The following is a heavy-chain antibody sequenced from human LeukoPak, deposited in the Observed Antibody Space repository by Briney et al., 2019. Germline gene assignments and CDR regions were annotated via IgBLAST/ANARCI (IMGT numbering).Heavy chain of an antibody. CDR1: GFTVSSNY. J-gene: IGHJ4*02. V-gene: IGHV3-66*01. CDR2: IYSGGST. CDR3: ARARIAVAGTYFYFDY. Sequence: PGGSLRLSCAASGFTVSSNYMSWVRQAPGKGLEWVSVIYSGGSTYYADSVKGRFTISRDNSKNTLYLQMNSLRAEDTAVYYCARARIAVAGTYFYFDYWGQGTLVTVSS. D-gene: IGHD6-19*01.